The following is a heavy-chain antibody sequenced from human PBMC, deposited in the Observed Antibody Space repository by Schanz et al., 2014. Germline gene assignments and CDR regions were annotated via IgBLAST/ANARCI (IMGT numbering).Heavy chain of an antibody. J-gene: IGHJ4*02. CDR1: GFTFSDYY. CDR3: ARLDSSSWYPRY. Sequence: VQLVESGGGLVKPGGSLRLSCAASGFTFSDYYMTWMRQAPGKGLEWVSYISSSSTIYYADSVKGRFTISRDNAKNSLYLQMNSLRAEDTAVYYCARLDSSSWYPRYWGQGTLVTVSS. D-gene: IGHD6-13*01. CDR2: ISSSSTI. V-gene: IGHV3-11*01.